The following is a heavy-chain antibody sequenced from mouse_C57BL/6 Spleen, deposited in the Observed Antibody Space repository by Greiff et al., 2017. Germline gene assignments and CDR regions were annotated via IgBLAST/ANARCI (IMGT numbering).Heavy chain of an antibody. CDR2: INPSNGGT. CDR3: AREGDYCGSSYVGVAY. V-gene: IGHV1-53*01. Sequence: VQLQQPGTELVKPGASVKLSCKASGYTFTSYWMHWVKQRPGQGLEWIGNINPSNGGTNYNEKFKGKATLTVDKSASTAYMQLSSLTSEDSAVYYGAREGDYCGSSYVGVAYWGQGTLVTVSA. CDR1: GYTFTSYW. J-gene: IGHJ3*01. D-gene: IGHD1-1*01.